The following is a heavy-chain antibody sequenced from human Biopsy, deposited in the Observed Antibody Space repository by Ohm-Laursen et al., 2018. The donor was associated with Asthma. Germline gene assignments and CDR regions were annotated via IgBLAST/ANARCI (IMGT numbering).Heavy chain of an antibody. V-gene: IGHV1-18*01. CDR2: ISVYNGNT. J-gene: IGHJ6*02. Sequence: SVKVSCKTSGYTFNSAGITWMRQAPGQGLEWMGWISVYNGNTKVAQKLQDRVTMITDTSTSTAYMELRSLRSDDTAVYFCARAVDYSHYYGIDVWGQGATVTVS. D-gene: IGHD3-10*01. CDR3: ARAVDYSHYYGIDV. CDR1: GYTFNSAG.